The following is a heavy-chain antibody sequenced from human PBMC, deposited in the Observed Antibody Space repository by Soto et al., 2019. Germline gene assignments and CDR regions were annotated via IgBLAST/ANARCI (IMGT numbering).Heavy chain of an antibody. D-gene: IGHD3-22*01. CDR1: GFTFSSYE. CDR2: ISSSGSTI. J-gene: IGHJ4*02. Sequence: GGSLRLSCAASGFTFSSYEMNWVRQAPGKGLEWVSYISSSGSTIYYADSVKGRFTISRDSAKNSLYLQMNSLRAEDTAVYYCAREQPGDYYDSSGYPYFDYWGQGTLVTVSS. CDR3: AREQPGDYYDSSGYPYFDY. V-gene: IGHV3-48*03.